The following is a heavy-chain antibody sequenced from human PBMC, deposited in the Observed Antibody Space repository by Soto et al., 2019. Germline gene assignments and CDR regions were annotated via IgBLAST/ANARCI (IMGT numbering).Heavy chain of an antibody. J-gene: IGHJ4*02. CDR1: GFTYSTYC. D-gene: IGHD1-1*01. Sequence: GGSLRLSCAASGFTYSTYCMHWVRHTPGTGLVWVSRTCRYGRELYYADSVKGRFTISRDDAKNTLYLQMDSLRVEDTGIYYCVRGTTAWRGMDYWGQGALVTVSS. CDR2: TCRYGREL. CDR3: VRGTTAWRGMDY. V-gene: IGHV3-74*01.